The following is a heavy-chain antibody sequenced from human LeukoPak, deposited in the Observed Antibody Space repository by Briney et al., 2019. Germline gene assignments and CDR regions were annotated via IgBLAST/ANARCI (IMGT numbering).Heavy chain of an antibody. CDR1: GYNFTSFD. CDR2: INPSSDNT. V-gene: IGHV1-8*01. Sequence: ASVKVSCKTSGYNFTSFDINWVRQAPGHGLEWMGWINPSSDNTGYAQKFLGRVTMTSDTSLSTAYMELSSLRSDDTAVYYCAREDYCSGGSCYEGAVDYWGQGTLVTVSS. D-gene: IGHD2-15*01. J-gene: IGHJ4*02. CDR3: AREDYCSGGSCYEGAVDY.